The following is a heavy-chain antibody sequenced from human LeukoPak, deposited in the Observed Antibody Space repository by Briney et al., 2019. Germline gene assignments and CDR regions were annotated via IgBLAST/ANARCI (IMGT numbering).Heavy chain of an antibody. CDR1: GFTFSSYE. CDR2: ISSSGSTI. V-gene: IGHV3-48*03. CDR3: AKRDYGDYFDY. D-gene: IGHD4-17*01. Sequence: GGSLRLSCAASGFTFSSYEMNWVRQAPGKGLEWVSYISSSGSTIYYADSVKGRFTISRDNSKNTLYLQMNSLRAEDTAVYYCAKRDYGDYFDYWGQGTLVTVSS. J-gene: IGHJ4*02.